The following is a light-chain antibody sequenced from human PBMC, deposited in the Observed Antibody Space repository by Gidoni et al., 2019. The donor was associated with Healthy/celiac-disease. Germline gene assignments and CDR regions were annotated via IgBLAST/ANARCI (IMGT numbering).Light chain of an antibody. V-gene: IGKV1-39*01. CDR3: QQSYSTRLT. J-gene: IGKJ4*01. CDR1: QSISSY. Sequence: DIQMTQSPSSLSASVGDRVTITCRASQSISSYLNLYQQKPGKAPKLLIYAASSLQRGVPSGFSGSGSGTDFTLTISSLQPEDFATYYCQQSYSTRLTFGGGTKVEIK. CDR2: AAS.